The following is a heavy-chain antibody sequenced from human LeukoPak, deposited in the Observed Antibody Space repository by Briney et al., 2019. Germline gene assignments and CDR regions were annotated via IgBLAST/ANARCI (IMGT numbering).Heavy chain of an antibody. CDR3: ATPYDSSGPRWSMGAFDI. CDR2: FDPEDGET. V-gene: IGHV1-24*01. D-gene: IGHD3-22*01. CDR1: GYTLTELS. Sequence: GASVKVSCKVSGYTLTELSMHWVRQAPGKELEWMGGFDPEDGETIYAQKFQGRVTMTEDTSTDTAYMELSSLRSEDTAVYYCATPYDSSGPRWSMGAFDIWGQGTMVTVSS. J-gene: IGHJ3*02.